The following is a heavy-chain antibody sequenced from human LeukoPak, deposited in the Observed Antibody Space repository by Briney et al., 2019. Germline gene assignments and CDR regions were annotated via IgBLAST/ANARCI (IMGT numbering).Heavy chain of an antibody. CDR2: IKQDGSEK. V-gene: IGHV3-7*03. D-gene: IGHD2-8*01. J-gene: IGHJ4*02. CDR3: ATRDRNNGVDY. Sequence: GGSLRLSCAASGFTFSTYWMSWVRQAPGKGLEWVANIKQDGSEKYYVDSVKGRFTISRDNAKNTVYLQMNSLRAEDTAVYYCATRDRNNGVDYWGQGTQVTVSS. CDR1: GFTFSTYW.